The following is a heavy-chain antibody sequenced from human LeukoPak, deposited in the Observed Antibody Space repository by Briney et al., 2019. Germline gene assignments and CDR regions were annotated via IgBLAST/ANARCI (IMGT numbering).Heavy chain of an antibody. CDR3: VKEMLTTTSAFDY. CDR2: IGRNGRNT. J-gene: IGHJ4*02. CDR1: GFIFSSYA. Sequence: PGGSLRLSCSASGFIFSSYAMHWVRQAPGKGLEYVSTIGRNGRNTYYADSVRGRFTISRDNSKNTLYLQMRSLRAEDTAVYYCVKEMLTTTSAFDYWGQGSLVTVSS. V-gene: IGHV3-64D*09. D-gene: IGHD4/OR15-4a*01.